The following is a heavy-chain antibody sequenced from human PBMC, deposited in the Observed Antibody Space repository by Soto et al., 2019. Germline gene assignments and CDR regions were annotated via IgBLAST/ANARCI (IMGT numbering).Heavy chain of an antibody. CDR3: ARDYYDLSGSSSRHDYFGMDV. J-gene: IGHJ6*02. D-gene: IGHD3-22*01. CDR1: GDTFSRHA. V-gene: IGHV1-69*13. CDR2: IIPLFGTT. Sequence: GASVKVSCKASGDTFSRHAFSWVRQAPRQGLEWMGGIIPLFGTTNYAWRFQGRVTIIADESTSTTYMELSSLRSEDTAVYYCARDYYDLSGSSSRHDYFGMDVCGQGTPVTVSS.